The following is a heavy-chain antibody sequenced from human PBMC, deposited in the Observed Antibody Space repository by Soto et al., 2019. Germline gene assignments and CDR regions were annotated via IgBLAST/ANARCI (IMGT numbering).Heavy chain of an antibody. CDR2: ISANNGNT. J-gene: IGHJ4*02. Sequence: ASVKVSCKASGYTFTSYGISWVRQAPGQGLEWMGWISANNGNTDYAQKFQGRVTMTTDTPTSTAYLELRSLRSDDTAVYYCARGSIAAPATRSSHWGQGTLVTVSS. CDR3: ARGSIAAPATRSSH. CDR1: GYTFTSYG. D-gene: IGHD6-13*01. V-gene: IGHV1-18*01.